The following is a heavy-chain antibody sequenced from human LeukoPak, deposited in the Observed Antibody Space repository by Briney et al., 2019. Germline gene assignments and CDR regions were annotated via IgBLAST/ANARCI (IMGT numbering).Heavy chain of an antibody. CDR2: ISRSGNSI. CDR3: ARPYSAYAFDY. D-gene: IGHD5-12*01. J-gene: IGHJ4*02. Sequence: QAGGSLRLSCAASGSTFSSYEMNWVRQAPGRGLEWLSYISRSGNSIFYADSVKGRFTISRDNAKNSLYLQMNSLRAEDTAVYYCARPYSAYAFDYWGQGTLVTVSS. V-gene: IGHV3-48*03. CDR1: GSTFSSYE.